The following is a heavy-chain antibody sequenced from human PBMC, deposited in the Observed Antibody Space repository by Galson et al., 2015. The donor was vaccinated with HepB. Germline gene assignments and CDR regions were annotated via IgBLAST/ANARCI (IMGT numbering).Heavy chain of an antibody. CDR2: IIPMFGAP. V-gene: IGHV1-69*06. J-gene: IGHJ6*02. CDR3: ALIPGMAVSGGLSYYYYAMDV. Sequence: SVKVSCKASGGTFNSFAVSWVRQAPGQGLEWMGGIIPMFGAPHYAQKFKGRATINADKSTTTAHLELNSLTSEDTAIYYCALIPGMAVSGGLSYYYYAMDVWAKGPRSPSP. D-gene: IGHD3-10*01. CDR1: GGTFNSFA.